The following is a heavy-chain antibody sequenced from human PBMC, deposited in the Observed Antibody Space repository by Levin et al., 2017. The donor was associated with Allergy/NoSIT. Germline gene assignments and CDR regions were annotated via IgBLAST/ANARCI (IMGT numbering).Heavy chain of an antibody. V-gene: IGHV3-15*01. Sequence: PGGSLRLSCAASGFTFSNAWMSWVRQAPGKGLEWVGRIKSKTDGGTTDYAAPVKGRFTISRDDSKNTLYLQMNSLKTEDTAVYYCTTAPYSLVVVTAIRAIPDYWGQGTLVTVSS. CDR3: TTAPYSLVVVTAIRAIPDY. D-gene: IGHD2-21*02. CDR1: GFTFSNAW. CDR2: IKSKTDGGTT. J-gene: IGHJ4*02.